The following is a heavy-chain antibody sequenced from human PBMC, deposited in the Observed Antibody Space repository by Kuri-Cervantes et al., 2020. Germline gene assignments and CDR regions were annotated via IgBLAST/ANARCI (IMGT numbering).Heavy chain of an antibody. CDR1: GGSFSDYY. Sequence: SETLSLTCAVYGGSFSDYYWSWIRQTPGKGLEWIGEINHSGSTNYNPSIKSRVAISVDTSKNQFSLKLSSVTAADTAVYYCARAPYQLLSPGHDAFYTCGQGTMVTVSS. V-gene: IGHV4-34*01. D-gene: IGHD2-2*01. J-gene: IGHJ3*02. CDR3: ARAPYQLLSPGHDAFYT. CDR2: INHSGST.